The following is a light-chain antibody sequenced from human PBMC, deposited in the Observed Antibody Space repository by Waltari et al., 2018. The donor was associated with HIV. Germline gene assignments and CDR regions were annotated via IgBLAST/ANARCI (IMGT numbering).Light chain of an antibody. CDR3: AAWDVSLRGLV. J-gene: IGLJ2*01. CDR2: KDN. CDR1: SANIGRTS. Sequence: QAALTQPPSASGTPGQRVTIPCSGGSANIGRTSVSWFQQVPGTAPKPLIYKDNQRPSGVPDRFSASKSGTSASLAISGLRSEDEADYYCAAWDVSLRGLVFGGGTKLTVL. V-gene: IGLV1-47*01.